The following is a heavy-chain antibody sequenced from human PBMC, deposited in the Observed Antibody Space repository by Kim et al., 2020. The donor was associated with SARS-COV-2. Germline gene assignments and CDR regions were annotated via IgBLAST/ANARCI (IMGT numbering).Heavy chain of an antibody. D-gene: IGHD1-7*01. J-gene: IGHJ6*02. Sequence: PSLKGRVTISVDTSKNQFSLKLSSVTAADTAVYYCAREGGNWNYAGGMDVWGQGTTVTVSS. CDR3: AREGGNWNYAGGMDV. V-gene: IGHV4-59*01.